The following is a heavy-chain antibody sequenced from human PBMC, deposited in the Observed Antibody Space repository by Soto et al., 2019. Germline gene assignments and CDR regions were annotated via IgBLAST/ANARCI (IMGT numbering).Heavy chain of an antibody. V-gene: IGHV3-21*06. Sequence: EVQLVESGGGLVKPGGSLRLSCVDSGFTFSSYSMNWVRQAPGKGLEWVSSISSTSSPIFYADSLKGRFTISRDNAKNSLYLQMNSLRAEDTAVYYCVRGRRGYTRDDVFDIWGQGTMVTVS. CDR1: GFTFSSYS. D-gene: IGHD2-2*02. CDR2: ISSTSSPI. J-gene: IGHJ3*02. CDR3: VRGRRGYTRDDVFDI.